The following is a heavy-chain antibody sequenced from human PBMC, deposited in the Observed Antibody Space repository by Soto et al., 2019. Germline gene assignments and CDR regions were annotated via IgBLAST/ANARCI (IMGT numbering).Heavy chain of an antibody. Sequence: PGGSLRLSCAASGFTFDDYAMHWVRQAPGKGLEWVSGISWNSGSIGYADSVKGRFTISRDNAKNSLYLQMNSLRAEDTALYYCAKDPYCSSTSCYGASDAFDIWGQGTMVTVSS. CDR1: GFTFDDYA. V-gene: IGHV3-9*01. J-gene: IGHJ3*02. D-gene: IGHD2-2*01. CDR2: ISWNSGSI. CDR3: AKDPYCSSTSCYGASDAFDI.